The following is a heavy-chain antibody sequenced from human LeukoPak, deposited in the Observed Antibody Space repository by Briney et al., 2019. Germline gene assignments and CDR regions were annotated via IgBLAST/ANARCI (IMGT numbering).Heavy chain of an antibody. CDR1: GFTFSSYW. CDR2: IDTDGSVT. D-gene: IGHD5-18*01. Sequence: GGSLRLSCVASGFTFSSYWMHWVRQAPGKGLVWVSHIDTDGSVTNYADSVKGRFTISRDNAKNTLYLQMNSLRAEDTAVYYCARGKYSYGPFGDYWGQGTLVTVSS. CDR3: ARGKYSYGPFGDY. J-gene: IGHJ4*02. V-gene: IGHV3-74*01.